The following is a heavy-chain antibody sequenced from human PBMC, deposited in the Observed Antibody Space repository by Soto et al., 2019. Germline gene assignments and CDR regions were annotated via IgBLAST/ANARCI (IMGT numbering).Heavy chain of an antibody. CDR1: GGTFSSYA. CDR2: IIPIFGTA. CDR3: AGTYGGNSGSGWAVDY. J-gene: IGHJ4*02. V-gene: IGHV1-69*01. D-gene: IGHD3-10*01. Sequence: QVQLVQSGAEVKKPGSSVKVSCKASGGTFSSYAISWVRQAPGQGLERMGGIIPIFGTANYAQKFQGRVTITADESTSTAYMELSSLRSEDTAVYYCAGTYGGNSGSGWAVDYWGQGTLVTVSS.